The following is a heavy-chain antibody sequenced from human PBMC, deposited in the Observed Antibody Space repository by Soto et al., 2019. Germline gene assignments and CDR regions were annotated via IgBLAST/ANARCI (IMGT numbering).Heavy chain of an antibody. J-gene: IGHJ4*02. V-gene: IGHV3-30-3*01. D-gene: IGHD6-13*01. Sequence: GGSLRLSCAASGFTFSSYAMHWVRQAPGKGLEWMAVISYDGSNNYYADSVKGRFTISGDNSKNTLYLQMNSLRAEDTAVYYCASVTSRIAAAAYYFDYWGQGALVTISS. CDR2: ISYDGSNN. CDR3: ASVTSRIAAAAYYFDY. CDR1: GFTFSSYA.